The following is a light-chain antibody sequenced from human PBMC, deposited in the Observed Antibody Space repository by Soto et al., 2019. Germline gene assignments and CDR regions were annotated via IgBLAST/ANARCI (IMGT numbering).Light chain of an antibody. CDR3: ATWDRILRVVV. J-gene: IGLJ2*01. Sequence: QSVLTQPPSVSAAPGQKVSISCSGSGSNIGSYSVSWYQPLPGTAPKLLIYDDNKRPSGIPDRFSGSKSGTSATLGITGLQTEDEADYYCATWDRILRVVVFGGGTKVTVL. CDR1: GSNIGSYS. V-gene: IGLV1-51*01. CDR2: DDN.